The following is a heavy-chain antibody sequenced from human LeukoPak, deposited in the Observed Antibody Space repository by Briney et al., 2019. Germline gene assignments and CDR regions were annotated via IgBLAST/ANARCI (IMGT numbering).Heavy chain of an antibody. Sequence: WIGGIIPIFGTANSAQKFQGRGTITTDESTSTAYMELSSLRSEDTAVYYCARDRSGYYEWGQGTLVTVSS. D-gene: IGHD3-3*01. CDR2: IIPIFGTA. V-gene: IGHV1-69*05. J-gene: IGHJ4*02. CDR3: ARDRSGYYE.